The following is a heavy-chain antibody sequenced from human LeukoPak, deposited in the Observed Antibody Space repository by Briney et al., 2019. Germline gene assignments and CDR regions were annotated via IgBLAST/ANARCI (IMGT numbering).Heavy chain of an antibody. V-gene: IGHV3-30-3*01. J-gene: IGHJ6*02. Sequence: GGSLRLSCTASGFTFSNYPMHWVREAPGKGLEWLAVISYDGSLQFYADSVKGRFTISRDNSDNTLYLQLNGLRAEDTAVYYCARDIAAAGDYYYYGMDVWGQGTTVTVSS. D-gene: IGHD6-13*01. CDR2: ISYDGSLQ. CDR3: ARDIAAAGDYYYYGMDV. CDR1: GFTFSNYP.